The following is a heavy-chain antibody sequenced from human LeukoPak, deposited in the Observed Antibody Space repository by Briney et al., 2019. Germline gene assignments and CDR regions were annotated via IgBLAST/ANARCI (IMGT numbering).Heavy chain of an antibody. CDR3: ARQGSYFDY. CDR1: GYSFTSYW. V-gene: IGHV5-51*01. CDR2: IYPGDSDI. Sequence: GESLKISCKGSGYSFTSYWIAWVRQMPGKDLEWMGIIYPGDSDIGYSPSFQGQVTISADKSISTAYLQWSSLKATDTAMYYCARQGSYFDYWGQGTLVTVSS. J-gene: IGHJ4*02. D-gene: IGHD3-10*01.